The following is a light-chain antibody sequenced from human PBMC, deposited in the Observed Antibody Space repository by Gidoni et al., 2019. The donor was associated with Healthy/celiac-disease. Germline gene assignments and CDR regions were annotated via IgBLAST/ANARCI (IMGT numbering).Light chain of an antibody. CDR1: KLGDKY. V-gene: IGLV3-1*01. CDR2: QDS. J-gene: IGLJ2*01. CDR3: QAWDSSTAV. Sequence: SAMTQPPSASLSPGHTASITCSGDKLGDKYACWYQQKPGQSPVLVIYQDSKRPSGIPERFSGSNSGNTATLTISGTQAMDEADYYCQAWDSSTAVFGGGTKLTIL.